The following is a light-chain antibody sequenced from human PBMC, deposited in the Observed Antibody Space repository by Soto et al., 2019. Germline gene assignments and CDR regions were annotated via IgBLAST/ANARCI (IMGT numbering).Light chain of an antibody. V-gene: IGKV1-12*01. CDR2: GAS. Sequence: DIQMTQSPSFVSASVGDRVTITCRASQGISRWLAWYQQRPGKAPELLIYGASSLKSGLPSRFSGSGSDTDFTLTISRLQPEDFAAYYCQQPNSLPLTFGQGTRLEIK. CDR1: QGISRW. CDR3: QQPNSLPLT. J-gene: IGKJ5*01.